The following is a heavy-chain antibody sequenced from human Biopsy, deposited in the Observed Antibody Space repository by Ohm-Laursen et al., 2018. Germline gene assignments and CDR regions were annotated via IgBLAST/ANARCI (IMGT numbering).Heavy chain of an antibody. Sequence: SSLRLSCSASGFTFSSYGIHWVRQAPGKGLEWVAVIWYDGSNKYSADSVKGRFSISRDNSKSTVYLQMNSLRAADTAVYYCARDRYYGSESYYSHYNMDVWGQGTTVSVSS. V-gene: IGHV3-33*01. D-gene: IGHD3-10*01. CDR3: ARDRYYGSESYYSHYNMDV. J-gene: IGHJ6*02. CDR1: GFTFSSYG. CDR2: IWYDGSNK.